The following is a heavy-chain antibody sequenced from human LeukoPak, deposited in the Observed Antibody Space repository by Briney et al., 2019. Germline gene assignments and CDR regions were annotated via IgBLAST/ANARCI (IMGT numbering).Heavy chain of an antibody. J-gene: IGHJ4*02. CDR1: GDSISSNY. Sequence: SETLSLTCTVSGDSISSNYWTWIRQPPGKGLEWIGYIYHSGSTNYDPFLKSRVTMSVDTYKNQFSLKLSSVAAADTAVYYCARLQYSGGWLQDYWGQGTLVTVSS. CDR2: IYHSGST. V-gene: IGHV4-59*08. CDR3: ARLQYSGGWLQDY. D-gene: IGHD6-19*01.